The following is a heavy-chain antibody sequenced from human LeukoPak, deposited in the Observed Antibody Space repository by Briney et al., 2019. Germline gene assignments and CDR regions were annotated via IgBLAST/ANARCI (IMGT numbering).Heavy chain of an antibody. CDR2: IYYSGST. V-gene: IGHV4-59*12. D-gene: IGHD3-16*01. Sequence: PSETLSLTCTVSGGSISSYYWSWIRQPPGKGLKWIGYIYYSGSTNYNPSLKSRVTISVDTSKNQFSLKLSSVTAADTAVYYCARATSQSPRFYYYYMDVWGKGTTVTVSS. J-gene: IGHJ6*03. CDR1: GGSISSYY. CDR3: ARATSQSPRFYYYYMDV.